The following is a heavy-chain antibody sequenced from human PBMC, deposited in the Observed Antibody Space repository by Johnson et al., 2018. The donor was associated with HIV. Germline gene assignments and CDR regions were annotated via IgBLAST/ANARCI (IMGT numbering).Heavy chain of an antibody. Sequence: VQLVESGGGGVQPGRSLRLACAVSGFSFSDYGMHWVRQAPGKGLEWVAFIVFDGSNKYYGDFVKGRFTISSNNSKSTLYLKMHSLKTDDTARYYCAKDTGGNSGSDGFDIWGQGTLVTVSS. CDR3: AKDTGGNSGSDGFDI. V-gene: IGHV3-30*18. D-gene: IGHD4-23*01. CDR1: GFSFSDYG. J-gene: IGHJ3*02. CDR2: IVFDGSNK.